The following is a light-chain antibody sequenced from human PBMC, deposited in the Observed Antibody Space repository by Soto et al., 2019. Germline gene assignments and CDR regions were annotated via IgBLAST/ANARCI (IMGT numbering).Light chain of an antibody. CDR1: SSNIGTAYE. Sequence: QAVVTQPPSVSGAPGQRVTISCSGSSSNIGTAYEVHWYQQLPGTAPTLLIFATKYRASGVPARFSGSKSGTSASLAITGLQADDEATYYCQSYDTTLDGWLFGGGTKLTVL. V-gene: IGLV1-40*01. CDR2: ATK. J-gene: IGLJ3*02. CDR3: QSYDTTLDGWL.